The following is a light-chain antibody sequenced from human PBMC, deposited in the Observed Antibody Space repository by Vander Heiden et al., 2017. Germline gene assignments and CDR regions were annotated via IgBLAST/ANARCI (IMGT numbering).Light chain of an antibody. Sequence: QSVLTPPPSVSGAPGHRVTISCTGSSSNIGAGYDVHWYQQLPGTAPKLLIYGNSNRPSGVPDRFSGSKSGTSASLAITGLQAEDEADYYCQSYDSSLSGFYVFGTGTKVTVL. J-gene: IGLJ1*01. CDR2: GNS. CDR3: QSYDSSLSGFYV. CDR1: SSNIGAGYD. V-gene: IGLV1-40*01.